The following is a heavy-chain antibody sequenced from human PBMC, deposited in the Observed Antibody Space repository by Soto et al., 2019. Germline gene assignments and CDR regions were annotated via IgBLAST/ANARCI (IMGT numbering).Heavy chain of an antibody. J-gene: IGHJ3*02. CDR3: AGDRGGDLKAFDI. CDR2: ISSSSSYI. Sequence: EVQLVESGGGLVKPGGSLRLSCAASGFTFSSYSMNWVRQAPGKGLEWVSSISSSSSYIYYADSVKGRFTISRDNAKNPRHRQRNGVGAGDTVVYYGAGDRGGDLKAFDIWGQGTMVTVSS. CDR1: GFTFSSYS. V-gene: IGHV3-21*01. D-gene: IGHD3-10*01.